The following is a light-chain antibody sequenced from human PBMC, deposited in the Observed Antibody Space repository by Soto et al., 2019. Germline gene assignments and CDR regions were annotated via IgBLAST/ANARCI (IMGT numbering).Light chain of an antibody. CDR3: ATWDDTLRTWV. CDR2: EGS. CDR1: SSDVGSYNL. V-gene: IGLV2-23*01. J-gene: IGLJ3*02. Sequence: QSALTQPASVSGSPGQSITISCTGTSSDVGSYNLVSWYQQHPGKAPKLMIYEGSKRPSGVSNRFSGSKSGNTASLTISGLQAEDEADYPCATWDDTLRTWVFGGGTQLTVL.